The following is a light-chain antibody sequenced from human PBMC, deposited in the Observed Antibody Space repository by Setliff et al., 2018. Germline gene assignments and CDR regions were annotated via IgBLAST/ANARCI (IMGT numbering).Light chain of an antibody. CDR3: LQYNNWPWT. CDR2: GAS. V-gene: IGKV3-15*01. J-gene: IGKJ1*01. CDR1: QSVSSS. Sequence: EIVMTQSPATLSVSPGERATLSRRASQSVSSSLVWYQQKPGQVPRLLFYGASTRVTGIPGRFSASGSGTEFTLTISSLQSEDFAVYYCLQYNNWPWTFGQGTKVDIK.